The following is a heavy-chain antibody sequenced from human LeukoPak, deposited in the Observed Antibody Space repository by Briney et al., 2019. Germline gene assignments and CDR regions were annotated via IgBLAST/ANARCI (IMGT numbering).Heavy chain of an antibody. CDR2: IWYDGSNK. Sequence: GGSLRLSCAASGFTFSSYGIHWVRQAPGKGLEWVAVIWYDGSNKYYADSVKGRFTISRDNSKNTMYLQMNSLRVVDTAVYYCARDLTHYFDYWGQGTLVTVSS. V-gene: IGHV3-33*01. CDR3: ARDLTHYFDY. CDR1: GFTFSSYG. J-gene: IGHJ4*02.